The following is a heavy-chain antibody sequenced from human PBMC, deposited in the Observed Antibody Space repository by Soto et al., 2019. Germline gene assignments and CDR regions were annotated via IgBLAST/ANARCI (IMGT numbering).Heavy chain of an antibody. V-gene: IGHV4-59*01. J-gene: IGHJ4*02. CDR2: TYYSGST. D-gene: IGHD1-26*01. CDR3: ARVGGGSGSYYHPFDY. Sequence: SETLSLTCTVSGGSISSYYWSWIRQPPGKGLEWIGYTYYSGSTNYNPSLKSRVTISVDTSKNQFSLKLSSVTAADTAVYYCARVGGGSGSYYHPFDYWGQGTLVTVSS. CDR1: GGSISSYY.